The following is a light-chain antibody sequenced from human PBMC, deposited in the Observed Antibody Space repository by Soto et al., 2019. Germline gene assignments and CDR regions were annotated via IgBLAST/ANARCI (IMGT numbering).Light chain of an antibody. J-gene: IGLJ2*01. CDR1: RSNIGNNY. CDR2: DNK. V-gene: IGLV1-51*01. CDR3: GTWETSLSAGV. Sequence: QSVLTQPPSVSAAPGQTVTISCSGNRSNIGNNYVSCYQQLPGTAPKLLIFDNKMRPSGIPARFSGSKSGTSATLVISGLQDGDEDDYYCGTWETSLSAGVFGGGTQLTVL.